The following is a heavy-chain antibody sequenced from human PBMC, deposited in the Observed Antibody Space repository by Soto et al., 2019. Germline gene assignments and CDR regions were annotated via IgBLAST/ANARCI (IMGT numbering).Heavy chain of an antibody. CDR2: INHGGTI. CDR1: GGSFYDYY. D-gene: IGHD1-26*01. CDR3: ARGRVGATHWNWFGP. Sequence: ETLSLTCAVYGGSFYDYYWSWIRQPPGKGLEWIGEINHGGTINYNPSLESRVTISVDTSKNQFSLSLSSVTAADTAVYYCARGRVGATHWNWFGPWGQGTLVTV. V-gene: IGHV4-34*01. J-gene: IGHJ5*02.